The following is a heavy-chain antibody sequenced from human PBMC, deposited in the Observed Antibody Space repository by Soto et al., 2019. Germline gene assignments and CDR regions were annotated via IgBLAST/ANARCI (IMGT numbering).Heavy chain of an antibody. Sequence: SETLSLTCAVYGRSFSGYYWSWIRQPPGKGLEWIGEINHSGSTNYNPSLKSRVTISVDTSKNQFSLKLSSVTAADTAVYYCARGVAAEIWGQGTLVTVSS. CDR1: GRSFSGYY. CDR3: ARGVAAEI. V-gene: IGHV4-34*01. CDR2: INHSGST. J-gene: IGHJ4*02. D-gene: IGHD6-13*01.